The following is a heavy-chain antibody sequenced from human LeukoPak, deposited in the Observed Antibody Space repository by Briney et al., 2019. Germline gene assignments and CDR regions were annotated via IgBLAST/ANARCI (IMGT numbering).Heavy chain of an antibody. V-gene: IGHV4-34*01. J-gene: IGHJ2*01. Sequence: SETLSLTCAVYGGSFSGYYWSWIRQPPGKGLEWIGEINHSGSTNYNPSLKSRVTISVDTSKNQFSLKLSSVTAADTAVYYCARRLRYFDWLWYFDLWGRGTLVTVSS. CDR1: GGSFSGYY. CDR2: INHSGST. D-gene: IGHD3-9*01. CDR3: ARRLRYFDWLWYFDL.